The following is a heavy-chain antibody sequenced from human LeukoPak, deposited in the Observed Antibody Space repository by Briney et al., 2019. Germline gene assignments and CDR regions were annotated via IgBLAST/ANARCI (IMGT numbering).Heavy chain of an antibody. Sequence: TSETLSLTCAVYGGSFSGYYWSGIRQPPGKGLEWIGEINHSGSTNYNPSLKSRVTISVDTSKNQFSLKLSSVTAADTAVYYCARGRGGIRGVTFDYWGQGTLVTVSS. J-gene: IGHJ4*02. V-gene: IGHV4-34*01. CDR2: INHSGST. D-gene: IGHD3-10*01. CDR3: ARGRGGIRGVTFDY. CDR1: GGSFSGYY.